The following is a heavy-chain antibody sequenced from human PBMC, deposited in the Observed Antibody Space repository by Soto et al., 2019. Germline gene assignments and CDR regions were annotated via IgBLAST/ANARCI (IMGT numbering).Heavy chain of an antibody. V-gene: IGHV4-59*01. CDR3: ARGGSYGDFFDY. J-gene: IGHJ4*02. CDR1: GGSMSSNY. D-gene: IGHD4-17*01. CDR2: TYYTGST. Sequence: PSETLSLTCTVSGGSMSSNYWTWIQQSPGKGLEWIVYTYYTGSTKYNPSLQSRVTISLDTSKNQFPLRLTSVTSADTAVYYCARGGSYGDFFDYWGQGAQVTVSS.